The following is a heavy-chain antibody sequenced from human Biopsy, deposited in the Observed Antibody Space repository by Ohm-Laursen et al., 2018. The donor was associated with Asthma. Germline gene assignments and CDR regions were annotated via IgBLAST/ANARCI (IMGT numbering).Heavy chain of an antibody. CDR3: ARTTYGDDGFDP. V-gene: IGHV4-31*03. Sequence: TLSLTCTVSGGSINIGDYYWSWIRQHPVKGLEWIGYIYYSGSTYYNPPLKSRVSISLDTSKNQFSLSLTSVTAADTAVYYCARTTYGDDGFDPWGQGTLVTVSS. D-gene: IGHD4-17*01. J-gene: IGHJ5*02. CDR1: GGSINIGDYY. CDR2: IYYSGST.